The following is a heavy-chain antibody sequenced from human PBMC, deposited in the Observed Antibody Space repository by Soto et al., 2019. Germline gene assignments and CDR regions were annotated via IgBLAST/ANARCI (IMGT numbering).Heavy chain of an antibody. D-gene: IGHD1-20*01. CDR3: ARGPITQTSFIDH. V-gene: IGHV3-30-3*01. CDR2: ISYDGGNQ. Sequence: GGSLRLSCEASGFTVSSYPMHWVRQAPGKGLEWGTVISYDGGNQYYADSVKGRFTISRDNSKDTLYLQMHSLRSDDTAVYFCARGPITQTSFIDHWGQGTPVTVS. CDR1: GFTVSSYP. J-gene: IGHJ4*02.